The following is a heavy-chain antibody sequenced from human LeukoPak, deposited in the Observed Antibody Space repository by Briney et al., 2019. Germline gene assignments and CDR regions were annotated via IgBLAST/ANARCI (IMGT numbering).Heavy chain of an antibody. CDR1: GGSFSGYY. D-gene: IGHD2-15*01. CDR2: INHSGST. CDR3: ARAGVVVAATPTGWFDP. Sequence: SETLSLTCAVYGGSFSGYYWSWIPQPPGKGLEWIGEINHSGSTNYNPSLKSRVTISVDTSKNQFSLKLSSVTAADTAVYYCARAGVVVAATPTGWFDPWGQGTLVTVSS. J-gene: IGHJ5*02. V-gene: IGHV4-34*01.